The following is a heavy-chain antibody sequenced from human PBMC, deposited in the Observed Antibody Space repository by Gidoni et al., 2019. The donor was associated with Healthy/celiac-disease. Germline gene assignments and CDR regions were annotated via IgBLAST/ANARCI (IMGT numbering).Heavy chain of an antibody. D-gene: IGHD6-19*01. V-gene: IGHV2-5*01. CDR3: AHRRLSGWYRFYYYYGMDV. CDR2: IYWNDDK. Sequence: QITLKESGPTLVKPTQTLTLTCTFSGFSLSSSGVGVGWIRQPPGKALEWLALIYWNDDKRYRPSLKSRLTITKDTSKNQVVLTMTNMDPLDTATYYCAHRRLSGWYRFYYYYGMDVWGQGTTVTVSS. CDR1: GFSLSSSGVG. J-gene: IGHJ6*02.